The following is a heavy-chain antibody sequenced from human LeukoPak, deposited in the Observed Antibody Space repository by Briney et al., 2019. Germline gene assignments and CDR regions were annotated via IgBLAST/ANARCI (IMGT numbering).Heavy chain of an antibody. V-gene: IGHV1-69*04. CDR1: GGTFSSYA. CDR3: ASQYDFWSGYQFDY. CDR2: IIPILGIA. D-gene: IGHD3-3*01. J-gene: IGHJ4*02. Sequence: SVKVSCKASGGTFSSYAISWVRQTPGQGLEWMGRIIPILGIANYAQKFQGRVTMTRDTSTSTVYMELSSLRSEDTAVYYCASQYDFWSGYQFDYWGQGTLVTVSS.